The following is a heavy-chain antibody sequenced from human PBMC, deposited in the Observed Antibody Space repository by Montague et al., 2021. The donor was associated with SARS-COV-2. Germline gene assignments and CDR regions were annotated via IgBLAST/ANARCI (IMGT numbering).Heavy chain of an antibody. CDR1: GGSISVSSYY. V-gene: IGHV4-39*07. CDR2: IYYGGTA. CDR3: ASSPLRTSGANWYDKYFQH. D-gene: IGHD1-1*01. J-gene: IGHJ1*01. Sequence: SETLSLTCTVSGGSISVSSYYWVWIRLPPGKGLEWIGSIYYGGTADYNPSLKSRVTISVDTSNNQFSLKLTSLTAADTAVYSCASSPLRTSGANWYDKYFQHWGQGTRVTGSS.